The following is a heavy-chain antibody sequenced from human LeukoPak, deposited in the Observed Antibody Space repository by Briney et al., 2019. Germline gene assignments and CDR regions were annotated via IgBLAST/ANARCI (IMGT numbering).Heavy chain of an antibody. CDR1: GYTFTGYY. V-gene: IGHV1-2*02. CDR3: ARDNGDYWFDY. D-gene: IGHD4-17*01. Sequence: ASVKVSCKASGYTFTGYYMHWVRQAPGQGREWMGWINPNSGGTNYAQKFQGRVTMTRDTSISTAYLALTRLRSDDTAVYYCARDNGDYWFDYWGQGTLVTVSS. J-gene: IGHJ4*02. CDR2: INPNSGGT.